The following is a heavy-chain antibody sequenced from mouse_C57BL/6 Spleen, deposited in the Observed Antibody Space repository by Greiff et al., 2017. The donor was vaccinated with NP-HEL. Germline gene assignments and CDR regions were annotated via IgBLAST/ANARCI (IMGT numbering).Heavy chain of an antibody. CDR2: ISSGGDYI. J-gene: IGHJ3*01. CDR3: TRKGGSSPFAY. Sequence: EVKVIESGEGLVKPGGSLKLSCAASGFTFSSYAMSWVRQTPEKRLEWVAYISSGGDYIYYADTVKGRFTISRDNARNTLYLQMSSLKSEDTAMYYCTRKGGSSPFAYWGQGTLVTVSA. V-gene: IGHV5-9-1*02. CDR1: GFTFSSYA. D-gene: IGHD1-1*01.